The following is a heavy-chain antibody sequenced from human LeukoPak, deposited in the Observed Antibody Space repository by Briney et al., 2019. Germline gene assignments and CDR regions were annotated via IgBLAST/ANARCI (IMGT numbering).Heavy chain of an antibody. D-gene: IGHD3-10*01. CDR3: TTGIRGD. CDR2: IASKTDGGAT. Sequence: GGSLRLSCSASGLTVTNAWMNWVRQAPGGGLDWVGRIASKTDGGATDYAAPVKGRFTISRDDSKNTLNLQMNSLKTEDTAVYYCTTGIRGDWGRGTLVTVSS. J-gene: IGHJ4*02. V-gene: IGHV3-15*07. CDR1: GLTVTNAW.